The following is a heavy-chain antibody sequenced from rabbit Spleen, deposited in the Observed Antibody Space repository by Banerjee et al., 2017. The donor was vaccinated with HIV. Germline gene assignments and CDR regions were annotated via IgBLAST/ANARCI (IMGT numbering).Heavy chain of an antibody. V-gene: IGHV1S45*01. Sequence: QEQLEESGGDLVKPGASLTLTCTASEFSFSSGYDMCWVRQAPGKGLEWIACIYTGSSGYTYYASWAKGRFTISKTSSTTVTLQMTSRTAADTATYFCARTRAIFGYAIDLWGPGTLVTVS. CDR2: IYTGSSGYT. CDR3: ARTRAIFGYAIDL. D-gene: IGHD6-1*01. CDR1: EFSFSSGYD. J-gene: IGHJ4*01.